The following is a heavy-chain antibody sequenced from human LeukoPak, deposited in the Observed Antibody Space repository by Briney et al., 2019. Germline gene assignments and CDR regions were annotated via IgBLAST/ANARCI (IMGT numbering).Heavy chain of an antibody. CDR2: INPSGGGT. V-gene: IGHV1-46*01. J-gene: IGHJ4*02. CDR3: AREGSVAGSSSPIGYYFDY. CDR1: GYTFTSYY. D-gene: IGHD6-19*01. Sequence: GASVKVSFEASGYTFTSYYMHWVRQAPGQGLEWMGLINPSGGGTSYAQKFQGRVTMTRDTSTSTVYMELSSLRSEDTAVYYCAREGSVAGSSSPIGYYFDYWGQGALVTVSS.